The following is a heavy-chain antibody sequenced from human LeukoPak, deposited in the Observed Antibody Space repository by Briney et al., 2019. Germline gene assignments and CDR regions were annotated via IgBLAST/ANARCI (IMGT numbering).Heavy chain of an antibody. J-gene: IGHJ6*02. CDR3: ARGEFSSGWYRDSDGMDV. CDR2: INHSGST. D-gene: IGHD6-19*01. Sequence: SETLSLTCAVYGGSFSGHYWSWIRQPPGKGLEWIGEINHSGSTNYNPSLKSRVTISVDTSKNQFSLKLSSVTAADTAVYYCARGEFSSGWYRDSDGMDVWGQGTTVTVSS. V-gene: IGHV4-34*01. CDR1: GGSFSGHY.